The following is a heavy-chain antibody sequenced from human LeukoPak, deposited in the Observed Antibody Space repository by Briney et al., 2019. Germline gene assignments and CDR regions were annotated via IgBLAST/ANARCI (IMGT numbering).Heavy chain of an antibody. D-gene: IGHD3-10*01. V-gene: IGHV3-23*01. CDR3: AKELEVLWFGEQFDY. Sequence: GGSLRLSCAASGFTFTSYAMTWVRQAPGKGLEWVSGISGSGANTYYADSVKGRFTISSDISKNTLYLQMNSLRAEDTAVYYCAKELEVLWFGEQFDYWGQGTLVTVSS. J-gene: IGHJ4*02. CDR2: ISGSGANT. CDR1: GFTFTSYA.